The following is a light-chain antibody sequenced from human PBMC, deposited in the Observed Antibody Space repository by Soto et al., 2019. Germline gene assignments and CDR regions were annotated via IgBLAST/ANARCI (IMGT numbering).Light chain of an antibody. CDR1: TGAVTSGHY. CDR3: LLSYSGADVV. CDR2: DTS. J-gene: IGLJ2*01. Sequence: QAVVTQEPSLTVSPGGTVTLTCGSSTGAVTSGHYPYWVQQKPGPAPRTLIYDTSNKHAWTPARFSGSLLGGKAALTLSGEQPEDEAEYYCLLSYSGADVVFGGGTKLTVL. V-gene: IGLV7-46*01.